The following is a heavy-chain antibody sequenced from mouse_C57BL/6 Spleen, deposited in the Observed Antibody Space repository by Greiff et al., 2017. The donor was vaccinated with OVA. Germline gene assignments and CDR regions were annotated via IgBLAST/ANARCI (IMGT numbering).Heavy chain of an antibody. J-gene: IGHJ1*03. CDR2: ISSGGDYI. CDR3: TRDGGAYYTMGYFDV. V-gene: IGHV5-9-1*02. Sequence: EVHLVESGEGLVKPGGSLKLSCAASGFTFSSYAMSWVRQTPEKRLEWVAYISSGGDYIYYADTVKGRFTISRDNARNTLYLQMSSLKSEDTAMYYCTRDGGAYYTMGYFDVWGTGTTVTVSS. D-gene: IGHD2-12*01. CDR1: GFTFSSYA.